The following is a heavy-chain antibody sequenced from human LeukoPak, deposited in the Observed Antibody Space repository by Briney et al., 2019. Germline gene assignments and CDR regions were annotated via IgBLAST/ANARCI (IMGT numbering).Heavy chain of an antibody. Sequence: GESLSISCPASGYTFTSYWIGWVRQVPGKGLECVGIIYPDDSDTTYSPSFQGQVTISDDKSFSTAYLQWSSLKAPDTAIYYCARLGGDTYYFGSASYPNWYFDLWGRGTLVTVCS. V-gene: IGHV5-51*01. D-gene: IGHD3-10*01. J-gene: IGHJ2*01. CDR1: GYTFTSYW. CDR2: IYPDDSDT. CDR3: ARLGGDTYYFGSASYPNWYFDL.